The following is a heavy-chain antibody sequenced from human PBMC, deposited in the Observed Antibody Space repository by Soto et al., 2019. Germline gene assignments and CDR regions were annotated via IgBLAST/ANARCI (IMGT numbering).Heavy chain of an antibody. Sequence: QVQLQQWGAGLLKPSETLSLTCAVYGGSFSGYYWSWIRQPPGKGLEWIGEINHSGSTNYNPSLKSRGTISVDTSKNHFSLKLSSVTAADPAVYYCARPPLRAWFDPWGQGTLVTVSS. CDR1: GGSFSGYY. CDR3: ARPPLRAWFDP. V-gene: IGHV4-34*01. CDR2: INHSGST. J-gene: IGHJ5*02.